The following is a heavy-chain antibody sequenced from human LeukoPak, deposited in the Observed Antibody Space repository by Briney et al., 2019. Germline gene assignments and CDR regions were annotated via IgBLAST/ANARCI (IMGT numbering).Heavy chain of an antibody. J-gene: IGHJ2*01. V-gene: IGHV4-59*01. D-gene: IGHD5-12*01. CDR3: ARDQRCSRFDGGCDQWYFDL. CDR1: GGSISGYY. Sequence: SETLSLTCTVSGGSISGYYWSWLRQPPGPGLESIGYICHSGFTHYNPSLSSRVTIAVDTARNQFSLKLTSATAADTAMYYCARDQRCSRFDGGCDQWYFDLWGRGSLVTVSS. CDR2: ICHSGFT.